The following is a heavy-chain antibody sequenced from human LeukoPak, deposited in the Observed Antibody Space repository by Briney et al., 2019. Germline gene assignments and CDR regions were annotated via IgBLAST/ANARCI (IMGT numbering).Heavy chain of an antibody. CDR3: ARVTGYYDSSGYSPVNWFDP. CDR2: ISSSSSYI. D-gene: IGHD3-22*01. J-gene: IGHJ5*02. Sequence: GGSLRLSCAASGFTFSSYSMNWVRQAPGKGLEWVSSISSSSSYIYYADSVKGRFTISRDNAKNSLYLQMNSLRAEDTAVYYCARVTGYYDSSGYSPVNWFDPWGQGTLVTVSS. V-gene: IGHV3-21*01. CDR1: GFTFSSYS.